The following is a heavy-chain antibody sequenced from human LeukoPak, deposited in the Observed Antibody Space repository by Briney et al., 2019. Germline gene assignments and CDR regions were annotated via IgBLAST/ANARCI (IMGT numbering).Heavy chain of an antibody. CDR3: ARGPWGVSSGYYGYFDY. J-gene: IGHJ4*02. CDR1: GFTFSSYA. D-gene: IGHD3-22*01. Sequence: GGSLRLSCAASGFTFSSYAMHWVRQAPGKGLEWVAVISYDGSNKYYADSVKGRFTISRDNPKNTLYLQMNSLRAEDTAVYYCARGPWGVSSGYYGYFDYWGQGTLVTVSS. CDR2: ISYDGSNK. V-gene: IGHV3-30-3*01.